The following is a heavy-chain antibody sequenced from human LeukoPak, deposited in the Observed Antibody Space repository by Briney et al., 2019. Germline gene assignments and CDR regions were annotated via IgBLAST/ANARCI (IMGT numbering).Heavy chain of an antibody. CDR1: GYTFTGYY. V-gene: IGHV1-46*01. Sequence: ASVKVSCKASGYTFTGYYMHWVRQAPGQGLEWMGIINPSGGSTSYAQKFQGRVTMTRDMSTSTAYMELRSLRSDDTAVYYCARGGRAAAGRGYYYYMDVWGKGTTVTISS. J-gene: IGHJ6*03. CDR3: ARGGRAAAGRGYYYYMDV. CDR2: INPSGGST. D-gene: IGHD6-13*01.